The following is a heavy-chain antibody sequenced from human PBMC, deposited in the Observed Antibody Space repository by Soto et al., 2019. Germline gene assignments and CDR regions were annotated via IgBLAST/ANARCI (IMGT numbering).Heavy chain of an antibody. CDR1: GYIFTNYW. CDR2: IYPGDSET. Sequence: GESLKISWKGSGYIFTNYWIGWVRQMPGKGLEWMGIIYPGDSETRYSPPFQGQVTISADKSISTAYLQWSSLKASDTAMYYCARQPRGSRPYRPYVMAVCGQGTTVTVS. J-gene: IGHJ6*02. D-gene: IGHD2-15*01. CDR3: ARQPRGSRPYRPYVMAV. V-gene: IGHV5-51*01.